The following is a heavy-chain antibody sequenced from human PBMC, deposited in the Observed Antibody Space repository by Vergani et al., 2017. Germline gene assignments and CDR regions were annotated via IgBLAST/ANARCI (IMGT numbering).Heavy chain of an antibody. V-gene: IGHV3-23*04. Sequence: VQLVQSGAEVKKPGSSVKVSCKASGGTFSSYAMSWVRQAPGKGLEWVSAISGSGGSTYYADSVKGRFTISRDNSKNTLYLQMNSLRAEDTAVYYCAMGETYSSGWSYGMDVWGQGTTVTVSS. CDR1: GGTFSSYA. CDR2: ISGSGGST. D-gene: IGHD6-19*01. J-gene: IGHJ6*02. CDR3: AMGETYSSGWSYGMDV.